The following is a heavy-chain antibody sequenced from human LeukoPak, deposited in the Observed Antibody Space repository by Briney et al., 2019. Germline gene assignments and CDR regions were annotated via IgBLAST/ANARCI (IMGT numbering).Heavy chain of an antibody. D-gene: IGHD5-24*01. J-gene: IGHJ5*02. CDR3: TKVSVTRDGHGTWFEP. Sequence: GVSLRLSCAASGFTFYDYAMHWLRQAPGKGLEGMSLTSVDSSSTYYTYSVKVRITISGYNSKDSLYLHSNSLKTKDTDLCVCTKVSVTRDGHGTWFEPWGQGNLVTVSS. CDR2: TSVDSSST. CDR1: GFTFYDYA. V-gene: IGHV3-43*02.